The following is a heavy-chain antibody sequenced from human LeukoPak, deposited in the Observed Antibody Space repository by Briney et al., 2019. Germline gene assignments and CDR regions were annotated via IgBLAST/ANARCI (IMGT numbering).Heavy chain of an antibody. J-gene: IGHJ4*02. CDR3: AREGPYYFDY. V-gene: IGHV4-61*02. CDR2: IYTSGST. CDR1: GGSISSGSYY. Sequence: KPSETLSLTCTVSGGSISSGSYYWSWIRQPAGKGLEWIGRIYTSGSTNYNPSLKSRVTISVDTSKNQFSLKLSSVTAADTAVYYCAREGPYYFDYWGQGTLVTVSS.